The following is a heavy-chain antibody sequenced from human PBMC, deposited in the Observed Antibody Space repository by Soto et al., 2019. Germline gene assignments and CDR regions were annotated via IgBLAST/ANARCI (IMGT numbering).Heavy chain of an antibody. CDR3: ARDLAPLAARYLDY. J-gene: IGHJ4*02. V-gene: IGHV3-48*02. Sequence: GGSLRLSCAASGFTFSSYSMNWVRQAPGKGLEWVSYISSSSTIYYADSVKGRFTISRDNAKNSLYLQMNSLRDEDTAVYYCARDLAPLAARYLDYWGQGTLVTVSS. D-gene: IGHD6-6*01. CDR1: GFTFSSYS. CDR2: ISSSSTI.